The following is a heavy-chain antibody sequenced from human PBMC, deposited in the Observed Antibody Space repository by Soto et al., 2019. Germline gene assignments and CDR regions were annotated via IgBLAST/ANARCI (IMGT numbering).Heavy chain of an antibody. CDR1: GFSFSTYA. CDR2: ISGSGDST. Sequence: EVQLLESGGGLVQPGGSLRLSCAASGFSFSTYAMSWVRQAPGKGLEWVSAISGSGDSTYYADSVKGRFTISRDNSKNTLYLQVSSLRAEDAALYYCAEGDWGDYWGQGTLVTVSS. V-gene: IGHV3-23*01. D-gene: IGHD3-16*01. CDR3: AEGDWGDY. J-gene: IGHJ4*02.